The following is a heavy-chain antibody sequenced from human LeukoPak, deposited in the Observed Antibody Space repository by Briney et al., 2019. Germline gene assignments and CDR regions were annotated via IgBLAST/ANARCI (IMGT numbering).Heavy chain of an antibody. D-gene: IGHD5-12*01. CDR3: ARGYMNYYYYYMDV. CDR2: INPNSGGT. J-gene: IGHJ6*03. Sequence: ASVKVSCKASGYTFTGYYMHWVRQAPGQGLEWMGWINPNSGGTNYAQKFQGRVTMTRDTSISTAYMELSRLRSDDTAVYYCARGYMNYYYYYMDVWGKGTTVTVSS. CDR1: GYTFTGYY. V-gene: IGHV1-2*02.